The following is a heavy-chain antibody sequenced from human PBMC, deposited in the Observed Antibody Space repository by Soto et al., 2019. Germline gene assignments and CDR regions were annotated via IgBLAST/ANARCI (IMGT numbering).Heavy chain of an antibody. V-gene: IGHV1-46*03. D-gene: IGHD2-15*01. CDR1: GYSFITYY. CDR3: ATYCSGSNRPGPWT. J-gene: IGHJ3*01. CDR2: INPSGGST. Sequence: QVQLVQSGAEVKKPGASVKVSCKASGYSFITYYLHWVRQAPGQGLEWMAIINPSGGSTTYAQKFQGSVTLTRDTSEGLIYLELRSLKSDFPPVYYCATYCSGSNRPGPWTWGQGTLVTVSS.